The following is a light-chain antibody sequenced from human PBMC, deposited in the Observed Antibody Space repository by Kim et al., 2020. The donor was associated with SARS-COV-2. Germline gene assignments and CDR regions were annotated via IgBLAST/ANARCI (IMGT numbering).Light chain of an antibody. CDR1: QSVSSSY. J-gene: IGKJ5*01. CDR3: QQYGSSIT. CDR2: GAS. Sequence: LSPGESATLSCRATQSVSSSYLAWYQQKPGQAPRLLIYGASSRATGIPDRFSGSGSGTDFTLTISRLEPEDFAVYYCQQYGSSITFGQGTRLEIK. V-gene: IGKV3-20*01.